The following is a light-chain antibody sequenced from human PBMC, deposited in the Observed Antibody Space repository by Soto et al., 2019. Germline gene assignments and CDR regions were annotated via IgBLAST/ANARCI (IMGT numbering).Light chain of an antibody. CDR2: GXS. Sequence: IVLTQSPGTLSLSQGERATLFXRASHSSSSNLAWYQQKPGXAPRXXXDGXSTRAKSIPARLSGSGSGTEFTLTISSLHSEDFAVYYCQQYKNWPLTFGGGTKVDIK. CDR3: QQYKNWPLT. V-gene: IGKV3-15*01. CDR1: HSSSSN. J-gene: IGKJ4*01.